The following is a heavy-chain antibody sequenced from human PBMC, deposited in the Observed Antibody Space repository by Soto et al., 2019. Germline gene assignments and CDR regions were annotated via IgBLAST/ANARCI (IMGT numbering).Heavy chain of an antibody. D-gene: IGHD5-12*01. J-gene: IGHJ3*02. Sequence: EAQLLESGGGSVQPGGSLRLSCAASGFTFSSHGMSWIRQAPGKGLEWISGLSRGGGSTYYVDSVKGRFTISRDNAKNTLDLIMKSLRVEDTALYYCARDGQYRTDGFDIWGQGTMLTVSS. V-gene: IGHV3-23*01. CDR2: LSRGGGST. CDR1: GFTFSSHG. CDR3: ARDGQYRTDGFDI.